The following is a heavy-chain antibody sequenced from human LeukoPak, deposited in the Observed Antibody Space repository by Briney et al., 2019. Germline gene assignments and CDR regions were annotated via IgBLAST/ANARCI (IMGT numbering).Heavy chain of an antibody. Sequence: GGSLRLSCAASGFTFSSYGMHWVRQAPGKGLEWLAFIQSDGNNKYYADSVKGRFTISRDNSKNTLFLQMNSLGPEDTAVYYCAKDKSMVRELDYWGQGTLVAVSS. D-gene: IGHD3-10*01. V-gene: IGHV3-30*02. J-gene: IGHJ4*02. CDR1: GFTFSSYG. CDR3: AKDKSMVRELDY. CDR2: IQSDGNNK.